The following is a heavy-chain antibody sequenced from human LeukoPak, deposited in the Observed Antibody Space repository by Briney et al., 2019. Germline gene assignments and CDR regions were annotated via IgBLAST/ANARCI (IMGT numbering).Heavy chain of an antibody. V-gene: IGHV3-53*01. J-gene: IGHJ4*02. CDR2: IYSGGST. CDR1: GFTVRSNY. CDR3: ARDGVGSGWYDY. D-gene: IGHD6-19*01. Sequence: GGSLRLSCAASGFTVRSNYMSWVRQAPGKGLEWVSVIYSGGSTYYADSMKGRFTISRDNSKNTLYLQMNSLRAEDTAVYYCARDGVGSGWYDYWGQGTLVTVSS.